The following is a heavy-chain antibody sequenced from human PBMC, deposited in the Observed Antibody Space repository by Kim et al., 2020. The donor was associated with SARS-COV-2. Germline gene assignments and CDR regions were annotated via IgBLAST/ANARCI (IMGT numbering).Heavy chain of an antibody. D-gene: IGHD3-16*01. CDR3: ARDFRLGDGPS. V-gene: IGHV3-21*01. CDR2: ITSGSRFL. Sequence: GGSLRLSCAVPGFTFNSFTMNWVRQAPGKGLEWVSSITSGSRFLFYADSVKGRFTISRDNSKNSVYLQMNSLRAEDTAVNFCARDFRLGDGPSWGQGTMVTVSS. CDR1: GFTFNSFT. J-gene: IGHJ3*01.